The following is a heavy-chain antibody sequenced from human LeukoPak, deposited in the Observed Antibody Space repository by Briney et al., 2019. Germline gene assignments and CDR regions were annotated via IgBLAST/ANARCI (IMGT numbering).Heavy chain of an antibody. D-gene: IGHD6-13*01. J-gene: IGHJ4*02. CDR3: ARVRIAAAGYFDY. Sequence: PGRSLRLSCAASRFTFSSYGMHWVRQAPGKGLEWVAVIWYDGSNKYYADSVKGRFTISRDNSKNTLYLQMNSLRAEDTAVYYCARVRIAAAGYFDYWGQGTLVTVSS. V-gene: IGHV3-33*01. CDR1: RFTFSSYG. CDR2: IWYDGSNK.